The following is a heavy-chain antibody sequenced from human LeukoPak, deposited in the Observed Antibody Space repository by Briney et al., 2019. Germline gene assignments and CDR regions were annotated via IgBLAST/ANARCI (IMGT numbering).Heavy chain of an antibody. V-gene: IGHV3-33*01. CDR2: IWYDGSNK. CDR3: ARGSNSWYYFDY. J-gene: IGHJ4*02. Sequence: GSLRLSCAASGFTFSSYGMHWVRQAPGKGLEWVAFIWYDGSNKYYADSVKGRFTISRDNAKNSLYLQMNSLRAEDTAVYYCARGSNSWYYFDYWGQGTLVTVSS. D-gene: IGHD6-13*01. CDR1: GFTFSSYG.